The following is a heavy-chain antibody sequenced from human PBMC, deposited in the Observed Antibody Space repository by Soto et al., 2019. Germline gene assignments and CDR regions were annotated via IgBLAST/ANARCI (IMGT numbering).Heavy chain of an antibody. D-gene: IGHD1-20*01. V-gene: IGHV1-18*01. CDR3: AREVFRYFDL. J-gene: IGHJ2*01. Sequence: QVHLVQSGAEVKKPGASVTVSCKASGYTLTRYGITWVLQAPGQTLEWMGSISAYNANTNYAQKLQGRLTMTTDTSTSTAYMELRSLTSDDTAVYYCAREVFRYFDLWGRGTLVSVSS. CDR1: GYTLTRYG. CDR2: ISAYNANT.